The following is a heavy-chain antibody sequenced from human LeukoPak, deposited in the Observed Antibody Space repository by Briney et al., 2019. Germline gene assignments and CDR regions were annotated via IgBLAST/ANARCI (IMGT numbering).Heavy chain of an antibody. CDR2: IYYSGST. CDR3: ARDFMGALDI. J-gene: IGHJ3*02. Sequence: PSETLSLTCTVSGGSISSYYWSWIRQPPGKGLEWIGYIYYSGSTNYNPSLKSRVTISVDTSKNQFSLKLSSVTAADTAVYYCARDFMGALDIWGQGTMVTVSS. V-gene: IGHV4-59*01. CDR1: GGSISSYY.